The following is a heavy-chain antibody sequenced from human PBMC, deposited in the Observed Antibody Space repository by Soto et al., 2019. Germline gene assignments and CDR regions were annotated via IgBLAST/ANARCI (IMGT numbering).Heavy chain of an antibody. J-gene: IGHJ4*02. CDR2: ISGSGGST. D-gene: IGHD3-16*01. Sequence: GGSLRLSCAASGFTFSSYAMSWVRQAPGKGLEWVSAISGSGGSTYYADSVKGRFTISRDNSKNTLYLQMNSLRAEDTAVYYCAISQDRGGRTTFIYWGQGTQVTVSS. V-gene: IGHV3-23*01. CDR3: AISQDRGGRTTFIY. CDR1: GFTFSSYA.